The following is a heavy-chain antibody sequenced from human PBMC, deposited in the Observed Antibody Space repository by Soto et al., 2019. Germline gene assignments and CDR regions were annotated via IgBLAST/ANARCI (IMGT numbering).Heavy chain of an antibody. CDR3: AKEFGWELQLSHPYYNSGMDV. CDR2: MSFDGSNK. D-gene: IGHD1-1*01. V-gene: IGHV3-30*18. CDR1: GFTFRSYG. J-gene: IGHJ6*02. Sequence: QVQLVESGGGVVQPGRSLRLSCAASGFTFRSYGMHWVRQDPGKGLEWVALMSFDGSNKYYADSVSGRFTISSDNSKSTLYLQMDILRPEDTAVYYCAKEFGWELQLSHPYYNSGMDVWGQGTTVTVSS.